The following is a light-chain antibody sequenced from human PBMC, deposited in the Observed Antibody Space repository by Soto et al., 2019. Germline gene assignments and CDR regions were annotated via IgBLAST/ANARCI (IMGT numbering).Light chain of an antibody. Sequence: DIPITQTPSTLSASVGDTVTVTCRASQSVSGWLAWYQQKPGEAPKLLIYDASGVPDRFSGSGSGTDFALRIIRVEAEDVGVYYCMQAITTRTFGPGTKLDIK. CDR1: QSVSGW. J-gene: IGKJ1*01. CDR2: DAS. V-gene: IGKV1-5*01. CDR3: MQAITTRT.